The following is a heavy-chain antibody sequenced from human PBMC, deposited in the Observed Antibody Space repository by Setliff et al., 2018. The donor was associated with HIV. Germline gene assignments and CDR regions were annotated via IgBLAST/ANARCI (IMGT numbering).Heavy chain of an antibody. D-gene: IGHD3-10*01. Sequence: ASVKVSCKASGYIFTSHKIHWVRQAPGQGLEWMGIITPSDSYTVYAQKFQGRVTMTRDTSTSTVYMELSSPRSDDTAVYHCARDNIIWSKDYWGQGTLVTVSS. V-gene: IGHV1-46*01. CDR2: ITPSDSYT. CDR1: GYIFTSHK. CDR3: ARDNIIWSKDY. J-gene: IGHJ4*02.